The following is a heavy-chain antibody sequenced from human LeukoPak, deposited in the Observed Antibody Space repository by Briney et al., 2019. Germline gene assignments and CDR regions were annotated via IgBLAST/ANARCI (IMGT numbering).Heavy chain of an antibody. V-gene: IGHV4-4*02. CDR1: GVSISSSNW. J-gene: IGHJ5*01. D-gene: IGHD2-15*01. Sequence: SGTLSLTCAVSGVSISSSNWWSWVRQPPGKGLEWIGEIYHSGSTNYNPSLKSRVTISVDKSKNQFSLILTSVTAADTAVYFCAKKDFVAPRCFDSWGQGTLIRVSS. CDR2: IYHSGST. CDR3: AKKDFVAPRCFDS.